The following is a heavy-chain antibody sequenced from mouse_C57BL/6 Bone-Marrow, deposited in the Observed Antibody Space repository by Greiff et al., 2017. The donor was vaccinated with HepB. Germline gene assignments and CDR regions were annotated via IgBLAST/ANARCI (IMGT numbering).Heavy chain of an antibody. V-gene: IGHV7-1*01. CDR2: SRNKANDYTT. J-gene: IGHJ3*01. Sequence: EVKVVESGGGLVQSGRSLRLSCATSGFTFSDFYMEWVRQAPGKGLEWIAASRNKANDYTTEYSASVKGLFIVSRDTSLRILYLQMNALSAEDTAIYYCSRDAGGITPFAYWGHGTLDTVSA. CDR1: GFTFSDFY. D-gene: IGHD1-1*01. CDR3: SRDAGGITPFAY.